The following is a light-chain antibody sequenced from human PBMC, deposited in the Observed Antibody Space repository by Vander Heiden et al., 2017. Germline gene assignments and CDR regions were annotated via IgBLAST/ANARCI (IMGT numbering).Light chain of an antibody. Sequence: EIVLTPSPRTLSLSQGERATLSCRASQSVRESYLAWYQQKPGQAPKLLIYGASSRATGIPDRFSGSGSGKDFTLTISRLEPEDFAVYYCQQYGASPWTFGQGTKVEIK. CDR2: GAS. J-gene: IGKJ1*01. V-gene: IGKV3-20*01. CDR1: QSVRESY. CDR3: QQYGASPWT.